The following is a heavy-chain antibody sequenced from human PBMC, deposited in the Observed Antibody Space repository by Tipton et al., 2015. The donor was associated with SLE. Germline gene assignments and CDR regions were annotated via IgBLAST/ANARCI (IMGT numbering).Heavy chain of an antibody. J-gene: IGHJ4*02. CDR1: GGSFSGYY. V-gene: IGHV4-34*01. CDR2: INHSGST. D-gene: IGHD2-2*01. CDR3: ARGRYCSSTSCSYYFDY. Sequence: LTCAVYGGSFSGYYWSWIRQPPGKGLEWIGEINHSGSTNYNPSLKSRVTISIDTSKNQFSLKVSSVTAADTAVYYCARGRYCSSTSCSYYFDYWGQGTLVTVSS.